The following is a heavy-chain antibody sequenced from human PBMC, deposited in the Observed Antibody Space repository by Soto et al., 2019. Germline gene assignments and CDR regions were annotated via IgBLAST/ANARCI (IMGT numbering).Heavy chain of an antibody. CDR1: GFTFSSYA. D-gene: IGHD6-19*01. J-gene: IGHJ4*02. Sequence: GGSLRLSCAASGFTFSSYAMSWVRQAPGKGLEWVSAISGSGGSTYYADSVKGRFTISRDNSKNTLYLQMNSLRAEDTAVYYCAKYSSGWYLTPIDYWGQGTLVTVSS. V-gene: IGHV3-23*01. CDR2: ISGSGGST. CDR3: AKYSSGWYLTPIDY.